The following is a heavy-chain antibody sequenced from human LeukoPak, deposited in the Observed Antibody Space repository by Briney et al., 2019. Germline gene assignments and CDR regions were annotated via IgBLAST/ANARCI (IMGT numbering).Heavy chain of an antibody. D-gene: IGHD2-2*01. J-gene: IGHJ2*01. CDR3: ARGRSIVVVPAAISLLGWYFDL. V-gene: IGHV4-34*01. CDR2: INHSGST. CDR1: GGSFSGYY. Sequence: PSETLSLTCAVYGGSFSGYYWSWIRQPPGKGLEWIGEINHSGSTNYNPTLKSRVTISVDTSKNQFSLKLSSVTAADTAVYYCARGRSIVVVPAAISLLGWYFDLWGRGTLVTVSS.